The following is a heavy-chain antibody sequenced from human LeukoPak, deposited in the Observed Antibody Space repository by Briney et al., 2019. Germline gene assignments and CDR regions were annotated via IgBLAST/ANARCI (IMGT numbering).Heavy chain of an antibody. V-gene: IGHV1-8*01. J-gene: IGHJ6*03. CDR3: ARALSWTTESYYYMDV. Sequence: ASVKVSCKASGYTFNSYDINWVRQATGQGLEWMGWMNPNSGNTGYAQKSQGRVTMTKNNSITTVYMELSGLRSEDTAVYYCARALSWTTESYYYMDVWGKGTTVTVSS. D-gene: IGHD3/OR15-3a*01. CDR1: GYTFNSYD. CDR2: MNPNSGNT.